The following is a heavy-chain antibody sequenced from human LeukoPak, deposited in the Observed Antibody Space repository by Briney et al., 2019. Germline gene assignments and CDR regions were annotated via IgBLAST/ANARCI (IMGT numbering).Heavy chain of an antibody. CDR3: ARHCSSTSCFDS. CDR2: INSDASST. V-gene: IGHV3-74*01. D-gene: IGHD2-2*01. J-gene: IGHJ4*02. CDR1: GFSLSGYW. Sequence: GGSLRLSCVASGFSLSGYWMYWVRQAPGKGLVWVSRINSDASSTSYADSVKGRFTISRDNAKNTLYLQMNSLRAEDTAVYYCARHCSSTSCFDSWGQGTLVTVSS.